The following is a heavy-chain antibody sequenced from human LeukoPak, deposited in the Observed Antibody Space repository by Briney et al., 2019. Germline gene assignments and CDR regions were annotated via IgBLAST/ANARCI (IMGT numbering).Heavy chain of an antibody. V-gene: IGHV4-34*01. CDR3: ARRGYYGSGGYWKYYYGIDV. CDR1: GGSFSGYY. D-gene: IGHD3-10*01. Sequence: SETLSLTCAVYGGSFSGYYWSWIRQPPGKGLEWIGEINHSGSTNYNPSLKSRVTISVDTSKNQFSLKMSSVTAADTAVYYCARRGYYGSGGYWKYYYGIDVWGKGTTVTVSS. CDR2: INHSGST. J-gene: IGHJ6*04.